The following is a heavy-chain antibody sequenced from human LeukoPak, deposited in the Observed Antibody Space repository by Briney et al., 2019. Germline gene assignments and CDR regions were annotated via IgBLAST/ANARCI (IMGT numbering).Heavy chain of an antibody. J-gene: IGHJ6*03. Sequence: GGSLRLSCAASGFTVSSNYMSWVRQAPGKGLEWVSVIYGGGSTSYAASVKGRFTFARDNSKKTLYLQMNGLRPDDTAVYSCARDRSDGNYYMVVWGKGTTVVVSS. CDR1: GFTVSSNY. CDR2: IYGGGST. CDR3: ARDRSDGNYYMVV. D-gene: IGHD5-24*01. V-gene: IGHV3-53*01.